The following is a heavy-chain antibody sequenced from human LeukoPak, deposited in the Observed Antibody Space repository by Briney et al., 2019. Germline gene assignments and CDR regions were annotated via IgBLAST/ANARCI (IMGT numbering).Heavy chain of an antibody. CDR2: IYYSGST. D-gene: IGHD6-13*01. CDR3: ARVAEDGTTGINFDN. V-gene: IGHV4-59*01. Sequence: SETLSLTCTVSGGSISSYYWSWIRQPPGKGLEWIGYIYYSGSTNYNPSLKSRVTISVDTSKNQFSLKLSSVTAADTAVYYCARVAEDGTTGINFDNWGQGTLVTVSS. J-gene: IGHJ4*02. CDR1: GGSISSYY.